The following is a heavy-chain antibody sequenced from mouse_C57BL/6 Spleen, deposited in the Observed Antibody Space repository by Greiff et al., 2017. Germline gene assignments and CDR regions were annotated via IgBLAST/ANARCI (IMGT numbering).Heavy chain of an antibody. CDR3: TRRGTNYAMDY. J-gene: IGHJ4*01. CDR1: GFTFSSYA. D-gene: IGHD2-14*01. CDR2: ISSGGDYI. Sequence: EVKLVESGEGLVKPGGSLKLSCAASGFTFSSYAMSWVRQTPETRLEWVAYISSGGDYIYYADTVKGRFTISRDNARNTLYLQMSSLKSEDTAMYYCTRRGTNYAMDYWGQGTSVTVSS. V-gene: IGHV5-9-1*02.